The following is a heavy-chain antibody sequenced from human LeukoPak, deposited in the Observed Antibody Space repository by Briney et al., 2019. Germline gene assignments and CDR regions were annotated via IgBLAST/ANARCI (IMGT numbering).Heavy chain of an antibody. CDR2: IKQDGSEK. J-gene: IGHJ4*02. CDR1: GFTFSSYW. Sequence: GGSLRLSCAASGFTFSSYWMSWVRQAPGKGLEWVANIKQDGSEKYYVDSVKGRFTISRDNAKNSLYLRMSSLRAEDTAVYYCARVNPTSSGFYAYWGQGTLVTVSS. V-gene: IGHV3-7*02. CDR3: ARVNPTSSGFYAY. D-gene: IGHD3-22*01.